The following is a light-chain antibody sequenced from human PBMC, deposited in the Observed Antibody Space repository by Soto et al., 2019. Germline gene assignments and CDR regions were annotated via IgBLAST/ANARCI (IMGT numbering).Light chain of an antibody. Sequence: EIVLTQSPATLSLSPGERATLSCRASQSVSSYLAWYQQKPGQAPRLLIYDASNRATGIPARFSGSGSVTDFNLAISSPVPEDCAVDDYQPRSNWTLNFGGGTKVEIK. CDR1: QSVSSY. J-gene: IGKJ4*01. CDR3: QPRSNWTLN. V-gene: IGKV3-11*01. CDR2: DAS.